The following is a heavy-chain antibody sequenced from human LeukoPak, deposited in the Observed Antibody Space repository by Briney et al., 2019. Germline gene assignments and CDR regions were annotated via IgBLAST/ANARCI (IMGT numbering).Heavy chain of an antibody. CDR3: ASHPRSGNYYYYMDV. Sequence: VASVKVSCKASGYTFTSYAMNWVRQAPGQGLEWMGWINTNTGNPTYAQGFTGRFVFSLDTSVSTAYLQISSLKAEDTAVYYCASHPRSGNYYYYMDVWGKGTTVTVSS. CDR2: INTNTGNP. CDR1: GYTFTSYA. V-gene: IGHV7-4-1*02. J-gene: IGHJ6*03. D-gene: IGHD3-3*01.